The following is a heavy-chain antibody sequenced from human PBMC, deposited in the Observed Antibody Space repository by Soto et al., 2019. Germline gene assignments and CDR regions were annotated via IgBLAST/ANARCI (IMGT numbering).Heavy chain of an antibody. CDR3: ARGRNWNYDGYYYYYGMDV. D-gene: IGHD1-7*01. V-gene: IGHV4-59*01. Sequence: SETLSLTCTVSGGSISSYYWSWIRQPPGKGLEWIGYIYYSGSTNYNPSLKSRVTISVDTSKNQFSLKLNSVTAADTAVYYCARGRNWNYDGYYYYYGMDVWGQGTTVTVSS. CDR1: GGSISSYY. CDR2: IYYSGST. J-gene: IGHJ6*02.